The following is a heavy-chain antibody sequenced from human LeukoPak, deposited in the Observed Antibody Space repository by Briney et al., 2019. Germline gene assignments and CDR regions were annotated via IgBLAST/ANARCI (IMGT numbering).Heavy chain of an antibody. J-gene: IGHJ3*02. D-gene: IGHD3-16*02. CDR3: AGEGVVYDYVWGSYRSAFDI. CDR1: GYTFTSYY. CDR2: INPSGGST. V-gene: IGHV1-46*03. Sequence: ASVKVSCKASGYTFTSYYMHWVRQAPGQGLEWMGIINPSGGSTSYAQKFQGRVTMTRNTSTSTVYMELSSLRSEDTAVYYCAGEGVVYDYVWGSYRSAFDIWGQGTMVTVSS.